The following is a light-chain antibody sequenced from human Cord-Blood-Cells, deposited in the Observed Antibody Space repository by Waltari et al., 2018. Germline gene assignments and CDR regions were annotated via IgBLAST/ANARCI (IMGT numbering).Light chain of an antibody. Sequence: QSALTQPASVSGSPGQSITISCTGTSSDVGGYNYVSWYQQHPGKAPKLMIYEVSNRPSGVSNPFSGSKSGTPASLTISWLQAEDEADYYCSSYTSSSTWVFGGGTKLTVL. V-gene: IGLV2-14*01. CDR3: SSYTSSSTWV. J-gene: IGLJ3*02. CDR2: EVS. CDR1: SSDVGGYNY.